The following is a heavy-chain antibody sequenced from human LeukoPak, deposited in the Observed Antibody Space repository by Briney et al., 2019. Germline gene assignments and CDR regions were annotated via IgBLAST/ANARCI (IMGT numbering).Heavy chain of an antibody. Sequence: GGSLRLSCAASGFTFSSYGMHWVRQAPGKGLEWVAVISYDGSNKYYADSVKGRFTISRDNSKNTLYLQMNSLRAEDTAVYYCAKDPEAYTAIGIDYWGQGTLVTVSS. CDR1: GFTFSSYG. V-gene: IGHV3-30*18. D-gene: IGHD5-18*01. J-gene: IGHJ4*02. CDR2: ISYDGSNK. CDR3: AKDPEAYTAIGIDY.